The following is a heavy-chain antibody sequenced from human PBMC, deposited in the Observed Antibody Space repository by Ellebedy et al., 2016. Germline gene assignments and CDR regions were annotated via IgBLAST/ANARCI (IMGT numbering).Heavy chain of an antibody. V-gene: IGHV3-15*01. CDR1: GFSFNNGW. J-gene: IGHJ4*02. Sequence: GESLKISCTSSGFSFNNGWMNWVRQTPGKGLEWVGRIKSETEGGTTDYAAPVKGRFTISRDDLKNILYLQMNNLTMEDTAVYYCNTYTVGDDSWGQGTLVTVSS. D-gene: IGHD1-26*01. CDR3: NTYTVGDDS. CDR2: IKSETEGGTT.